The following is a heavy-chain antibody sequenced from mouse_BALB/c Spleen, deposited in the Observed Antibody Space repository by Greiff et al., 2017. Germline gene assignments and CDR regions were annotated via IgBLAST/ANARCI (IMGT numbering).Heavy chain of an antibody. CDR3: ARGNPYYYAMDY. CDR2: ISCYNGAT. J-gene: IGHJ4*01. Sequence: LVKTGASVKISCKASGYSFTGYYMHWVKQSHGKSLEWIGYISCYNGATSYNQKFKGKATLTADKSSSTAYMQLSSLTSEDSAVYFCARGNPYYYAMDYWGQGTSVTVSS. V-gene: IGHV1S34*01. CDR1: GYSFTGYY.